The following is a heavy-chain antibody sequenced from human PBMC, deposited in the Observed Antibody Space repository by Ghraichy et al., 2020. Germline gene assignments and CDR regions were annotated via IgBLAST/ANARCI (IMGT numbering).Heavy chain of an antibody. V-gene: IGHV4-31*03. CDR2: IYYSGST. CDR3: ARDLVNCSGGSCSDYGMDV. CDR1: GGSISSGGYY. J-gene: IGHJ6*02. Sequence: SETLSLTCTVSGGSISSGGYYWSWIRQHPGKGLEWIGYIYYSGSTYYNPSLKSRVTISVDTSKNQFSLKLSSVTAADTAVYYCARDLVNCSGGSCSDYGMDVWGQGTTVTVSS. D-gene: IGHD2-15*01.